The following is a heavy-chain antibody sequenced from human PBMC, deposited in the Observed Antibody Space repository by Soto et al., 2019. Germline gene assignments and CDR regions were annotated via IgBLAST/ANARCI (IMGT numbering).Heavy chain of an antibody. J-gene: IGHJ6*02. V-gene: IGHV3-33*01. CDR1: GFTFSSYG. CDR3: ARDPDCSSTSCPYYYYGMDV. D-gene: IGHD2-2*01. CDR2: IWYDGSNK. Sequence: GGSLRLSCAASGFTFSSYGMHWVRQAPGKGLEWVAVIWYDGSNKYYADSVKGRFTISRDNSKNTLYLQMNSLRAEDTAVYYCARDPDCSSTSCPYYYYGMDVWGQGTTVTVSS.